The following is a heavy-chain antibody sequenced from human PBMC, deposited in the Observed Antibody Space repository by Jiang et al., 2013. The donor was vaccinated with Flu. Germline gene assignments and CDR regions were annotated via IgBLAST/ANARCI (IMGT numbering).Heavy chain of an antibody. CDR3: ASAYVDTAMVSWFDP. CDR1: GGSISSYY. CDR2: IYYSGST. V-gene: IGHV4-59*01. J-gene: IGHJ5*02. Sequence: SGSGLVKPSETLSLTCTVSGGSISSYYWSWIRQPPGKGLEWIGYIYYSGSTNYNPSLKSRVTISVDTSKNQFSLKLSSVAAADTAVYYCASAYVDTAMVSWFDPWGQGTLVTVSS. D-gene: IGHD5-18*01.